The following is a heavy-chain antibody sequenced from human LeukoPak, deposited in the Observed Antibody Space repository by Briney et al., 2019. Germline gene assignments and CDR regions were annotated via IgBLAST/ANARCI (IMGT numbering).Heavy chain of an antibody. D-gene: IGHD3-10*01. V-gene: IGHV3-23*01. CDR3: AKGSYYGSGSIGYYFDY. J-gene: IGHJ4*02. CDR1: GFTFSSYA. CDR2: ISGSGGST. Sequence: GGSLRLSCAASGFTFSSYAMSWVRQAPGKGLEWVSAISGSGGSTYYADSVKGGFTIPRDNSKNTLYLQMNSLRAEDTAVYYCAKGSYYGSGSIGYYFDYWGQGTLVTVSS.